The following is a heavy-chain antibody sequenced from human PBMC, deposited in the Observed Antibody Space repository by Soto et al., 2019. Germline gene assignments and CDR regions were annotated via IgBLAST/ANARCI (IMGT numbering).Heavy chain of an antibody. J-gene: IGHJ4*02. CDR2: ISAYNGNT. D-gene: IGHD3-22*01. CDR3: ARVGYDSSGYYYPHY. CDR1: GYTFTSSG. Sequence: ASVKVSCKASGYTFTSSGISWGRQAPGQGLEWMGWISAYNGNTNYAQKLQGRVTMTTDTSTSTAYMELRSLRSDDTAVYYCARVGYDSSGYYYPHYWGQGTLVTVSS. V-gene: IGHV1-18*01.